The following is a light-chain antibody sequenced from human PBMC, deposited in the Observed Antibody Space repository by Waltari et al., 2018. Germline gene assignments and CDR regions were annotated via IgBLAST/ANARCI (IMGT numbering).Light chain of an antibody. CDR1: QSISTR. CDR2: KAS. Sequence: DIQMTQSPSTLSASVGDRVTITCRASQSISTRLAWYHQRPGEGPNLLIYKASSLEGGVPSRCSGSGSGTEFTLTISSRQPDDFATYDCHQYHIYPGTFGQGTKVEIK. V-gene: IGKV1-5*03. CDR3: HQYHIYPGT. J-gene: IGKJ1*01.